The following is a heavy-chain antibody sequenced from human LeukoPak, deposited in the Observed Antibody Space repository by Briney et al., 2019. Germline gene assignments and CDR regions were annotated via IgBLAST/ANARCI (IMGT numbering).Heavy chain of an antibody. CDR1: GYTFTSYA. Sequence: ASVKVSCKASGYTFTSYAMNWFRQAPGQGLEWMGWINTNTGNPTYAQCFTGRFVFSLDTSVNTAYLQISSLKVEDTAIYYCARDPSDYGDYGHFDYWGQGTLVTVSS. V-gene: IGHV7-4-1*02. CDR2: INTNTGNP. J-gene: IGHJ4*02. D-gene: IGHD4-17*01. CDR3: ARDPSDYGDYGHFDY.